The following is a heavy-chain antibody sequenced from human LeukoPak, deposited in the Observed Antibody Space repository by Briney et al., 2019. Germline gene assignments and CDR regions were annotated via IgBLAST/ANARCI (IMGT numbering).Heavy chain of an antibody. V-gene: IGHV1-2*02. Sequence: GASVKVSCKASGYTFTGYYMHWVRQAPGQGLEWMGWINPNSGGTNYAQKFQGRVTMTRDTSISTAYMELSRLRSDDTAVYYCARVLYYYGSGRQRLWLDPWGQGTLVTVSS. J-gene: IGHJ5*02. CDR2: INPNSGGT. CDR1: GYTFTGYY. D-gene: IGHD3-10*01. CDR3: ARVLYYYGSGRQRLWLDP.